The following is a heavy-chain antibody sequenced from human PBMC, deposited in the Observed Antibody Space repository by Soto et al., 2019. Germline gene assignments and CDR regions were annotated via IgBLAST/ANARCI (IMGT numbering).Heavy chain of an antibody. CDR1: GGSISNYF. CDR3: ARGGQDFWSGPFDY. D-gene: IGHD3-3*01. CDR2: IDNSGST. J-gene: IGHJ4*02. Sequence: SETLSLTCTVSGGSISNYFCDWIRQPAGKGLEWIGRIDNSGSTNYNPSLKSRITMSADTSRNQFSLKLNSVTAADTAVYYCARGGQDFWSGPFDYWGQGALVTVSS. V-gene: IGHV4-4*07.